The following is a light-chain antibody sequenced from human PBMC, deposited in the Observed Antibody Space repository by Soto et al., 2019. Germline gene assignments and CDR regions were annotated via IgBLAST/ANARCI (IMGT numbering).Light chain of an antibody. CDR3: QQHGDAPIT. Sequence: EIVLTQSPGTLSLSPGERATLSCRASQSVTSNYLAWYRQKPGQAPRLLIFGASIRDTGIPDRFSGSGSGTDFSLTISRLEPEDFAVYYCQQHGDAPITFGQGTRLE. CDR2: GAS. CDR1: QSVTSNY. V-gene: IGKV3-20*01. J-gene: IGKJ5*01.